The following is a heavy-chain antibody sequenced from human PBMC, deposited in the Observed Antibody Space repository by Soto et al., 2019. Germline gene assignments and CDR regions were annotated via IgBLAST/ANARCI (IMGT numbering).Heavy chain of an antibody. Sequence: QVHLVESGGGVVQPGRSLRLSCAASGFTFSSYAMHWVRQAPGKGLEWVTIISSDGNTKYYDDAVRGRFTVSRDNSKNTLYLQMNSLGPEDTALYYWARDHGEGECGLLMVQWGEGTLVTVSS. CDR2: ISSDGNTK. CDR3: ARDHGEGECGLLMVQ. D-gene: IGHD3-10*01. CDR1: GFTFSSYA. V-gene: IGHV3-30*04. J-gene: IGHJ4*02.